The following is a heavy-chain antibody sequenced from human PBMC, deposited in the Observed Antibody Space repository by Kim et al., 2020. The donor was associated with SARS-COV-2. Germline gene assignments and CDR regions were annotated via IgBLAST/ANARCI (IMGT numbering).Heavy chain of an antibody. CDR1: GFTFSSYA. J-gene: IGHJ3*02. Sequence: GGSLRLSCAASGFTFSSYAMSWVRQAPGKGLEWVSAISGSGGSTYYADSVKGRFTISRDNSKNTLYLQMNSLRAEDTAVYYCAKPAPYSSSWYNDAFDIWGQGTMVTVSS. CDR2: ISGSGGST. V-gene: IGHV3-23*01. CDR3: AKPAPYSSSWYNDAFDI. D-gene: IGHD6-13*01.